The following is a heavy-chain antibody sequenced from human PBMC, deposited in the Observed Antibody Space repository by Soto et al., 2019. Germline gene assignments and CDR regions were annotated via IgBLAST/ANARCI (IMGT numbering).Heavy chain of an antibody. CDR3: ARAYDSSGYYFDY. CDR2: IYYSGST. Sequence: SETLSLTCTVSGGSISSGDYYWSWIRQPPGKGLEWIGYIYYSGSTYYNTSLKSRVTISVDTSKNQFSLKLSSVTAADTAVYYCARAYDSSGYYFDYWGQGTLVTVSS. CDR1: GGSISSGDYY. V-gene: IGHV4-30-4*01. D-gene: IGHD3-22*01. J-gene: IGHJ4*02.